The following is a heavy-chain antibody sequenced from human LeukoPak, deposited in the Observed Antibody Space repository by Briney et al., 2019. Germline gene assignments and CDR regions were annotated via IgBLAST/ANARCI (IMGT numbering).Heavy chain of an antibody. V-gene: IGHV4-34*01. CDR2: INHSGST. CDR3: VKGLFDY. Sequence: SETLSLTCAVYGGSFSGYYWSWIRQPPGKGLEWIGEINHSGSTNYNPSLKSRVTISVDTSKNQFSLKLSSVTAADTAVYYCVKGLFDYWGQGTLVTVSS. J-gene: IGHJ4*02. D-gene: IGHD6-19*01. CDR1: GGSFSGYY.